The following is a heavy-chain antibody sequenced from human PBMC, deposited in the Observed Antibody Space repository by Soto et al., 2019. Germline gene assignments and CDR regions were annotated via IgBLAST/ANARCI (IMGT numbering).Heavy chain of an antibody. Sequence: EVKLVESGGDLVKPGGSLRLSCAASGFIFIHAWFHWVRQPPGKGLELVGRVKNNGGATDYAPSVKGRLTISRDDSKDMVYLKMSSLRTEDTAIYYCAADLGPAYDSNNWFDPWGQGTLVTVSS. CDR3: AADLGPAYDSNNWFDP. V-gene: IGHV3-15*07. D-gene: IGHD2-21*01. J-gene: IGHJ5*02. CDR1: GFIFIHAW. CDR2: VKNNGGAT.